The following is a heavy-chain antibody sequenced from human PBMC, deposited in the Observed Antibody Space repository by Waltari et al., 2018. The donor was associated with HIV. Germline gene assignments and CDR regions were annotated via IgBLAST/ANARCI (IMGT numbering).Heavy chain of an antibody. CDR2: IYSNATT. CDR3: ATVLVRTSWVITTAPFDY. D-gene: IGHD3-22*01. J-gene: IGHJ4*02. CDR1: GLAVINNY. V-gene: IGHV3-53*01. Sequence: EVQLVESGGGLIQPGGSLRLACDASGLAVINNYISWVRQAPGKGLEWVSLIYSNATTYYADSVKGRFTISRDNSKNTLYLQMNSLRADDTAVYFCATVLVRTSWVITTAPFDYWGQGTLVTVSS.